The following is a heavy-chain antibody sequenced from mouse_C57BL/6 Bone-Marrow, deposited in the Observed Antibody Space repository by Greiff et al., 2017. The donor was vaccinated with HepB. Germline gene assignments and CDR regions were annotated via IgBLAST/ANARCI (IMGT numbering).Heavy chain of an antibody. CDR1: GYTFTDYY. CDR2: INPNNGGT. V-gene: IGHV1-26*01. D-gene: IGHD2-2*01. Sequence: EVQLQQSGPELVKPGASVKISCKASGYTFTDYYMNWVKQSHGKSLEWIGDINPNNGGTSYNQKFKGKATLTVDKSSSTAYMELRSLTSEDSAVYYCARRLRGDYWGQGTTLTVSS. J-gene: IGHJ2*01. CDR3: ARRLRGDY.